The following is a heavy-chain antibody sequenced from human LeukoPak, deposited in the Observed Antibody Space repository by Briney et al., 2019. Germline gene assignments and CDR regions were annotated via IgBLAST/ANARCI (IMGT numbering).Heavy chain of an antibody. J-gene: IGHJ5*02. V-gene: IGHV1-8*01. Sequence: ASVKVSCKASGYTFTSYDINWARQATGQGLEWMGWMNPNSGNTGYAQKFQGRVTMTRNTSISTAYMELSSLRSEDTAVYYCARGFVLRFLEWLSYHNWFDPWGQGTLVTVSS. D-gene: IGHD3-3*01. CDR1: GYTFTSYD. CDR3: ARGFVLRFLEWLSYHNWFDP. CDR2: MNPNSGNT.